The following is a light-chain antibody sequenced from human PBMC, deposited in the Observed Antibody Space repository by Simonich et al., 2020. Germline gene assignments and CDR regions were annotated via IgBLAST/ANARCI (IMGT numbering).Light chain of an antibody. J-gene: IGLJ3*02. CDR3: SSYAGSNNLV. CDR1: SSAVGSYNL. CDR2: EGS. V-gene: IGLV2-23*01. Sequence: QSALTQPASVSGSPGPSITISCTGTSSAVGSYNLVSWSHQQPGKAPKLMIYEGSKRPSGVSNRFAGSKSGNTASLTISGLQAEDEADYYCSSYAGSNNLVFGGGTKLTVL.